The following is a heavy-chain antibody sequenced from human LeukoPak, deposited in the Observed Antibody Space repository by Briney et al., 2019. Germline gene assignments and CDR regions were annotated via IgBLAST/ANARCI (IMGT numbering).Heavy chain of an antibody. CDR2: IYTSGST. J-gene: IGHJ6*03. CDR1: GGSISSYY. D-gene: IGHD3-10*01. V-gene: IGHV4-4*07. Sequence: SETLSLTCTVSGGSISSYYWSWIRQPAGKGLEWIGRIYTSGSTNYNPSLKSRVTMSVDTSKNQFSLKLSSVTAADTAVYYCARDYYGSGSYYKPQNYYYYYMDVWGKGTTVTISS. CDR3: ARDYYGSGSYYKPQNYYYYYMDV.